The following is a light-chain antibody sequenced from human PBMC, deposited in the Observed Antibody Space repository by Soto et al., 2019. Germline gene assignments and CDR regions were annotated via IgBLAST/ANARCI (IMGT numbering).Light chain of an antibody. CDR3: QQYSDYSRA. J-gene: IGKJ1*01. Sequence: IQMTQSPSTLSASIGDRITISCRASQNIDTWLAWYQQRTGEAPKLLIYTASNLESGVPSRFSGSGSGTDFTLTITGLQPDDFATYFCQQYSDYSRAFGQGTKLEIK. V-gene: IGKV1-5*03. CDR2: TAS. CDR1: QNIDTW.